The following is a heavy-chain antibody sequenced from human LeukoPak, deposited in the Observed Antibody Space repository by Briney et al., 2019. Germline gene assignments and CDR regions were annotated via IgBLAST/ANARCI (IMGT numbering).Heavy chain of an antibody. V-gene: IGHV3-21*01. Sequence: PGGSLRLSGAASGFTFSSYRMNWVRQAPGKGLEWVSSISSSSSYIYYADSVKGRFTISRDNAKNSLYLQMNSLRAEDTAVYYCASDAIIAAAVSTDYWGQGTLVTVSS. CDR3: ASDAIIAAAVSTDY. J-gene: IGHJ4*02. D-gene: IGHD6-13*01. CDR1: GFTFSSYR. CDR2: ISSSSSYI.